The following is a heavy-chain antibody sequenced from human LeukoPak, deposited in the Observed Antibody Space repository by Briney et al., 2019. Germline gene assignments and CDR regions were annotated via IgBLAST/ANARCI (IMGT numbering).Heavy chain of an antibody. CDR2: IATSGST. CDR3: AVARGVRGAGNWFDP. J-gene: IGHJ5*02. CDR1: GGALSNGTYY. D-gene: IGHD3-10*01. Sequence: PSQTLSLTCSVSGGALSNGTYYWSWIRQPAGKGLEWIGRIATSGSTDYNPSLKSRVTISVDTSKNQFSLKLMSVTAADTAMYYCAVARGVRGAGNWFDPWGQGTLVTVSS. V-gene: IGHV4-61*02.